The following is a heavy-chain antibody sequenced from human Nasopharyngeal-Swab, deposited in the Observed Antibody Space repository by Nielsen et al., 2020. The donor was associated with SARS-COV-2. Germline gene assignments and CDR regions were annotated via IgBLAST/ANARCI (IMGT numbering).Heavy chain of an antibody. D-gene: IGHD3-10*01. J-gene: IGHJ3*02. Sequence: GRQDPGKGLEWVAVIWYDGSNKYYADSVKGRFTISRDNSKNTLYLQMNSLRAEDTAVYYCAREAGTFRAFDIWGQGTMVTVSS. CDR3: AREAGTFRAFDI. V-gene: IGHV3-33*01. CDR2: IWYDGSNK.